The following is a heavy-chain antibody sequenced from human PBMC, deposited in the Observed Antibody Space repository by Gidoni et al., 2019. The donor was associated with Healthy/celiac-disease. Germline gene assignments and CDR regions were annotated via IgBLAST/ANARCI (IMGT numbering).Heavy chain of an antibody. J-gene: IGHJ6*03. D-gene: IGHD6-6*01. CDR3: ARVASGDSSSPGFYYYYYMDV. CDR2: ISYDGSNK. CDR1: GFTFSSYA. V-gene: IGHV3-30-3*01. Sequence: QVQLVESGGGVVQPGRSLRLSCAASGFTFSSYAMHWVRQAPGKGLEWVAVISYDGSNKYYADSVKGRFTISRDNSKNTLYLQMNSLRAEDTAVYYCARVASGDSSSPGFYYYYYMDVWGKGTTVTVSS.